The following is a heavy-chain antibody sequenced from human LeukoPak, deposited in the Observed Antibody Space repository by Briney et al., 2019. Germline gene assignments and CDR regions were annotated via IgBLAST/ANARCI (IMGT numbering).Heavy chain of an antibody. J-gene: IGHJ4*02. CDR1: GDSISSGRYY. CDR2: IHYSGTS. V-gene: IGHV4-39*07. Sequence: SETLSLTCTVSGDSISSGRYYWGWIRQPPGKGLEWIASIHYSGTSYYDPSLKSRVAISVDTSKNQFSLKLSSVTAADTAVYYCASSLEMAATSFDYWGQGALVTVSS. CDR3: ASSLEMAATSFDY. D-gene: IGHD5-24*01.